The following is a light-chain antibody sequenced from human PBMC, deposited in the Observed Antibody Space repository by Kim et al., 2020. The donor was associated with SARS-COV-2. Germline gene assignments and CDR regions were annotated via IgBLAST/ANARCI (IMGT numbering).Light chain of an antibody. CDR2: STS. J-gene: IGKJ1*01. CDR1: QSLSSDY. CDR3: QQYDDSPGT. Sequence: PPGETATLSCRASQSLSSDYLAWYQLKPGQAPRLLIYSTSRRATGTPVRFRGSGSGTDFTLTVSRLEPEDFAVYYCQQYDDSPGTFGQGTKVDIK. V-gene: IGKV3-20*01.